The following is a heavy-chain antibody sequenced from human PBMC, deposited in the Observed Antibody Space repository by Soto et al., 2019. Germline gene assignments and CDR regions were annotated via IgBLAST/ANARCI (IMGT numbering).Heavy chain of an antibody. CDR1: GFIFVGSG. V-gene: IGHV3-30*03. D-gene: IGHD3-22*01. Sequence: QVQLVESGGGVVQPGRSLSLTCAASGFIFVGSGLPWFRQAPGKGLGWGALVSNDGIRKYYGDSVKGRFTISRDNAENTLYLQMNSLRAEDTAVYYCARWVGGSMYDNSGKYDSWGQGTLVTVSS. J-gene: IGHJ5*01. CDR2: VSNDGIRK. CDR3: ARWVGGSMYDNSGKYDS.